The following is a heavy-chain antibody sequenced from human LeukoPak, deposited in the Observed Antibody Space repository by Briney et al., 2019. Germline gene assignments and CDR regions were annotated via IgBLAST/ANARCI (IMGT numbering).Heavy chain of an antibody. CDR2: IYYSGST. Sequence: SETLSLTCTVSGGSISGYYWSWIRQTPGKGLEWIGYIYYSGSTNYNPSLKSRVTISVDTSKNQFSLKLSSVTAADTAVYYCARVNAARIPDFDYWGQGTLVTVSS. CDR1: GGSISGYY. D-gene: IGHD6-6*01. J-gene: IGHJ4*02. V-gene: IGHV4-59*01. CDR3: ARVNAARIPDFDY.